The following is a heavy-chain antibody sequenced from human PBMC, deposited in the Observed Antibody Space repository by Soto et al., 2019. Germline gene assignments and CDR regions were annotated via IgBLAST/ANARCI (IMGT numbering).Heavy chain of an antibody. D-gene: IGHD2-15*01. CDR2: IWYDGSNK. CDR3: ASLYCSGGSCYSSNYYYYGMDV. V-gene: IGHV3-33*01. J-gene: IGHJ6*02. Sequence: QVQLVESGGGVVQPGRSLRLSCAASGFTFSSYGMHWVRQAPGKGLEWVAVIWYDGSNKYYADSVKGRFTISRDNSKNTLYLQMNSLRAEDTAVYYCASLYCSGGSCYSSNYYYYGMDVWGQGTTVTVSS. CDR1: GFTFSSYG.